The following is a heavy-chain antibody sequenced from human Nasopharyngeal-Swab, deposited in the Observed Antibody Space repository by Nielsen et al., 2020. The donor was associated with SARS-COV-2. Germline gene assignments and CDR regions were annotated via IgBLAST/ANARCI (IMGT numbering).Heavy chain of an antibody. V-gene: IGHV3-33*01. CDR3: ARRTISNAFDI. D-gene: IGHD4/OR15-4a*01. Sequence: GESLKISCAASGFTFSSYGMHWVRQAPGKGLEWVAVIWYDGSNKYYADSVKGRFTISRDNSKNTVYLQINSLRAEDTAVYYCARRTISNAFDIWGQGTMVTVSS. J-gene: IGHJ3*02. CDR2: IWYDGSNK. CDR1: GFTFSSYG.